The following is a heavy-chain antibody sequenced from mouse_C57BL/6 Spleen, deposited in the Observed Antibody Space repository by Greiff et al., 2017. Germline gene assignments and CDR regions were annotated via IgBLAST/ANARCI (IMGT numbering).Heavy chain of an antibody. CDR3: ARALYYSNHDWYFDV. D-gene: IGHD2-5*01. CDR2: IDPSDSYT. Sequence: QVKLQQPGAELVKPGASVKLSCKASGYTFTSYWMQWVKQRPGQGLEWIGEIDPSDSYTNYNQKFKGKATLTVDTSSSTAYMQLSSLTSEDSAVYYCARALYYSNHDWYFDVWGTGTTVTVSS. V-gene: IGHV1-50*01. J-gene: IGHJ1*03. CDR1: GYTFTSYW.